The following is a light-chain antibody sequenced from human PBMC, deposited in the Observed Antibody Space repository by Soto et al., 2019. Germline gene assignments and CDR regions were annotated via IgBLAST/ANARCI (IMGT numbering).Light chain of an antibody. J-gene: IGKJ1*01. V-gene: IGKV1-5*01. CDR2: DVS. Sequence: LHLTHSPTTLSRSLGYTLTLTFRASQSISSWLAWYQQKPGKAPKLLIYDVSSLESAVPSRFSGSGSGTEFSLTISSLQPDDSATYYCQQYNNCWTFGQGTKVEIK. CDR3: QQYNNCWT. CDR1: QSISSW.